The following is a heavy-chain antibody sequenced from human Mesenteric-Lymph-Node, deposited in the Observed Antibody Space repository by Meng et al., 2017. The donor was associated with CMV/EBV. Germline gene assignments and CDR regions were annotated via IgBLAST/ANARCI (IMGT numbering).Heavy chain of an antibody. CDR1: GFSFNTYT. Sequence: GESLKISCAASGFSFNTYTMNWVRQAPGKGLEWVSCISTTGSSIHYADSVKGRFTISRDNAKNSLYLQMNSLRAEDTAVYYCARDLGVYYDSSGSTNDYWGQGTLVTVSS. CDR3: ARDLGVYYDSSGSTNDY. J-gene: IGHJ4*02. D-gene: IGHD3-22*01. CDR2: ISTTGSSI. V-gene: IGHV3-48*04.